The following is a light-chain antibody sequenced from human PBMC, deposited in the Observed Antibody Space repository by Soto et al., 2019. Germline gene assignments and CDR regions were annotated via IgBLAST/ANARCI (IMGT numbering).Light chain of an antibody. V-gene: IGLV1-47*01. CDR3: AAWDDSLSGRVV. J-gene: IGLJ3*02. Sequence: QLVLTQPPSASGTHGQRVTISCSGTSSNIGSNYVFWYQQIPGTAPKLLIFRDTQRPSGVPDRFSGSKSGTSASLAINGLRSGDEADYYCAAWDDSLSGRVVIGGGTKVTVL. CDR2: RDT. CDR1: SSNIGSNY.